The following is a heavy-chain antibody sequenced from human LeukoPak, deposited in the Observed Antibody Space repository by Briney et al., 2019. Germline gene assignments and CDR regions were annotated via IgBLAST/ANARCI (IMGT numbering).Heavy chain of an antibody. V-gene: IGHV3-11*01. CDR2: ISGGGSTI. CDR1: GFPFSTYA. CDR3: ARGLYYFDY. J-gene: IGHJ4*02. Sequence: GGSLRLSCAASGFPFSTYAMSWVRQAPGRGLEWVSVISGGGSTIYYADSVKGRFTISRDNAKNSVYLQMDSLRAEDTAVYYCARGLYYFDYWGQGTLVTVSS.